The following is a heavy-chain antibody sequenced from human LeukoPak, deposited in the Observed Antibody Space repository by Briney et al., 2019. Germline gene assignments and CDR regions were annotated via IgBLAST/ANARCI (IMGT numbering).Heavy chain of an antibody. V-gene: IGHV1-18*01. Sequence: ASVKVSCKASGYTFTSYGISWVRQAPGQGLEWMGWISGYNGNTNYAQNLQGRVTMTTDTSTGTAYMELRSLRSDDTAVYYCARVAGAYSGYARYFDYWGQGTLVTVSS. CDR3: ARVAGAYSGYARYFDY. D-gene: IGHD5-12*01. J-gene: IGHJ4*02. CDR2: ISGYNGNT. CDR1: GYTFTSYG.